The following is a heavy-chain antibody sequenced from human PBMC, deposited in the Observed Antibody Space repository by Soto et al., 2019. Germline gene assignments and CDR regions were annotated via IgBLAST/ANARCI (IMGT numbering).Heavy chain of an antibody. J-gene: IGHJ4*01. CDR1: AGSISSSSYY. CDR3: ARRLRYFDWLFSPTDD. CDR2: IYYSGST. Sequence: PSETLSLTCTVSAGSISSSSYYWGWIRQPPGKGLEWIGSIYYSGSTYYNPSLKSRVTISVDTSKNQFSLKRSAVTAADSAVYYCARRLRYFDWLFSPTDDWGQGTLVTVSS. V-gene: IGHV4-39*01. D-gene: IGHD3-9*01.